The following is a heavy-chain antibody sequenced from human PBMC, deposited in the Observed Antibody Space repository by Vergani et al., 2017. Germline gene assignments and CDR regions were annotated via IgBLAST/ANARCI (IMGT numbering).Heavy chain of an antibody. J-gene: IGHJ4*02. CDR3: AREPRDGYNYKGLGFDY. CDR1: GGSISSGDYY. Sequence: QVQLQESGPGLVKPSQTLSLTCTVSGGSISSGDYYWSWIRQPPGKGLEWIGYIYYSGSTYYNPSLKSRVTISVDTSKNQFSLKLSSVTAADTAVYYCAREPRDGYNYKGLGFDYWGQGTLVTVSS. V-gene: IGHV4-30-4*08. D-gene: IGHD5-24*01. CDR2: IYYSGST.